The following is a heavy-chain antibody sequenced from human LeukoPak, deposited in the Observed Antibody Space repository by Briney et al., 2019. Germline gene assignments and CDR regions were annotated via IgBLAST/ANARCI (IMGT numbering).Heavy chain of an antibody. V-gene: IGHV3-30*02. J-gene: IGHJ4*02. CDR2: IRFDGSNK. CDR1: GLTFSSYG. D-gene: IGHD3-10*01. CDR3: AKDHSNALARFGELIRKTKDGYFHY. Sequence: GGSLRLSCAASGLTFSSYGMHWVRQAPGKGLEWVAFIRFDGSNKYYADSVKGRLTISRDNSKNTLYLQMNSLRPEDTAVYYCAKDHSNALARFGELIRKTKDGYFHYWGQGTLVTVSS.